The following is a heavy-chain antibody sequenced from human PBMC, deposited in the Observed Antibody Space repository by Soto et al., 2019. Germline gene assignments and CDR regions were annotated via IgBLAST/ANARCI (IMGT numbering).Heavy chain of an antibody. Sequence: GASVKVSCNDSGYTFTSSGICWVRHAPGQGLEWMGWISAYNGNTNYAQKLQGRVTMTTDTSTSTAYMELRSLRSDDTAVYYCARDYEGGHYDYWGQGTLVTVSS. D-gene: IGHD3-3*01. CDR3: ARDYEGGHYDY. CDR1: GYTFTSSG. J-gene: IGHJ4*02. CDR2: ISAYNGNT. V-gene: IGHV1-18*01.